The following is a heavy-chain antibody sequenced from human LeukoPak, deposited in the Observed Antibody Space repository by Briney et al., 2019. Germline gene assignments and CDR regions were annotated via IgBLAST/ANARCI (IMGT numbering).Heavy chain of an antibody. D-gene: IGHD6-19*01. Sequence: KTGGSLRLSCAASGFTFSSYAMNWVRQAPGKGLEWVSSISSSSSYIYYADSVKGRFTISRDNAKNSLYLQMNSLRAEDTAVYYCARSNPGYSSEVDYWGQGTLVTVSS. CDR3: ARSNPGYSSEVDY. J-gene: IGHJ4*02. CDR1: GFTFSSYA. CDR2: ISSSSSYI. V-gene: IGHV3-21*01.